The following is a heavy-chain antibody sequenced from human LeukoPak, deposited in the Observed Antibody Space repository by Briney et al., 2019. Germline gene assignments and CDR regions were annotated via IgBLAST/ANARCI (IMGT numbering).Heavy chain of an antibody. CDR3: TTETDGAIFDY. CDR1: GFTFTNAG. V-gene: IGHV3-15*01. J-gene: IGHJ4*02. CDR2: VKSKTDGGTT. D-gene: IGHD1-26*01. Sequence: GGSLRLSCAASGFTFTNAGMSWVRQAPGRGLEWVGHVKSKTDGGTTDYAAPVKGRFTISRDDSKNTLNLQMNSLKTEDTALYYCTTETDGAIFDYWGQGTLVTVSS.